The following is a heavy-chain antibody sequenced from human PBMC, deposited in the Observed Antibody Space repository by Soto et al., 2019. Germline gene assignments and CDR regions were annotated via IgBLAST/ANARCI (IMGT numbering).Heavy chain of an antibody. CDR2: IIPILGIT. J-gene: IGHJ4*02. D-gene: IGHD3-10*01. CDR1: GDTFDSYT. Sequence: QVQLVQSGAEVRKPGSSVKVSCKASGDTFDSYTLSWVRQAPGQGLEWMGRIIPILGITNYALRFQGRVTLTADMSTGPAYMGLSGLRSGDTAIYFCARDSYYYVSSKGGGYWGQGTLVTVSS. CDR3: ARDSYYYVSSKGGGY. V-gene: IGHV1-69*08.